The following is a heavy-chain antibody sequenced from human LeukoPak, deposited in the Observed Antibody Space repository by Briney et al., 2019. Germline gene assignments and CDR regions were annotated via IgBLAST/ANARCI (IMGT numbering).Heavy chain of an antibody. V-gene: IGHV1-24*01. CDR3: ARTIGYCSSTSCYTGIMFDY. CDR2: FDPEDGET. CDR1: GYTLTELS. J-gene: IGHJ4*02. D-gene: IGHD2-2*02. Sequence: ASVKVSCKVSGYTLTELSMHWVRQAPGKGLEWMGGFDPEDGETIYAQKFQGRVTMTEDTSTDTAYMELRSLRSDDTAVYYCARTIGYCSSTSCYTGIMFDYWGQGTLVTVSS.